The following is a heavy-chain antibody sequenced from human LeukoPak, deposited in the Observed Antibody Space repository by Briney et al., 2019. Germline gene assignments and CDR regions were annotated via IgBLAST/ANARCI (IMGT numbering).Heavy chain of an antibody. Sequence: GGSLRLSCAASGFTFSSYWMHWVRHAPGKGLVWVSRINSDGSSTNYADSVKGRFTISRDNAKNTLYLQMNSLRAEDTAVYYCARGQTRQRYFDWLPRLGNRFDPWGQGTLVTVSS. CDR1: GFTFSSYW. CDR3: ARGQTRQRYFDWLPRLGNRFDP. V-gene: IGHV3-74*01. D-gene: IGHD3-9*01. CDR2: INSDGSST. J-gene: IGHJ5*02.